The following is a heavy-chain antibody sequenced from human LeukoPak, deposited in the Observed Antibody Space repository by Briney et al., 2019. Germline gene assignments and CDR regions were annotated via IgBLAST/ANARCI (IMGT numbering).Heavy chain of an antibody. D-gene: IGHD1-26*01. CDR1: GFPFSSYW. Sequence: GSLSLSCAASGFPFSSYWMSWVRQAPGKGLEWVANIKQDGSEKYYVDSVKGRFTISRDNAKNSLYLQMNSLRAEDTAVYYCARDIGLVDYWGQGTLVTVSS. V-gene: IGHV3-7*01. CDR2: IKQDGSEK. J-gene: IGHJ4*02. CDR3: ARDIGLVDY.